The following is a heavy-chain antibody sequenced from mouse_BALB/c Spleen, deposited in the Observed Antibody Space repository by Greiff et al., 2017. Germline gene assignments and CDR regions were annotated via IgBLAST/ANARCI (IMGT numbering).Heavy chain of an antibody. Sequence: VKLLESGAELMKPGASVKISCKATGYTFSSYWIEWVKQRPGHGLEWIGEILPGSGSTNYNEKFKGKATFTADTSSNTAYMQLSSLTSEDSAVYYCARDDRAMDYWGQGTSVTVSS. CDR1: GYTFSSYW. CDR3: ARDDRAMDY. CDR2: ILPGSGST. V-gene: IGHV1-9*01. J-gene: IGHJ4*01.